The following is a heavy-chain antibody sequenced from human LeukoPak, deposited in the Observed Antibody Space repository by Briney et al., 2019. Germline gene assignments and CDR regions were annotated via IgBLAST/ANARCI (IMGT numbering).Heavy chain of an antibody. CDR2: ISSDSTYI. Sequence: PGGSLRLSCAASGFTFTSYSSTWVRQAPGKGLEWVSSISSDSTYIYYADSVKGRFTISRDNAKNSLYLQMNSLRAEDTAVYYCARDPYPSSWYFDYYYYYYMDVWGKGTTVTISS. CDR3: ARDPYPSSWYFDYYYYYYMDV. V-gene: IGHV3-21*01. CDR1: GFTFTSYS. D-gene: IGHD6-13*01. J-gene: IGHJ6*03.